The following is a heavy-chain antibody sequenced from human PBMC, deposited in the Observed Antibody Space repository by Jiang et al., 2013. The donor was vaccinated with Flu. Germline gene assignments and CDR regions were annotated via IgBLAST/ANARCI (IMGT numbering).Heavy chain of an antibody. CDR3: AKDTGDYYDSSGYYPAYYFDY. CDR2: ISYDGSNK. V-gene: IGHV3-30*18. J-gene: IGHJ4*02. D-gene: IGHD3-22*01. Sequence: QLLESGEGVVQPGRSLRLSCAASGFTFSSYGMHWVRQAPGKGLEWVAVISYDGSNKYYADSVKGRFTISRDNSKNTLYLQMNSLRAEDTAVYYCAKDTGDYYDSSGYYPAYYFDYWGQGTLVTVSS. CDR1: GFTFSSYG.